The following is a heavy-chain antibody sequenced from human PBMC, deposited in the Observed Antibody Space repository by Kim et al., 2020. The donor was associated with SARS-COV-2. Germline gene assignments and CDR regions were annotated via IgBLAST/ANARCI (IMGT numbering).Heavy chain of an antibody. V-gene: IGHV3-11*05. CDR1: GFTFSDYY. J-gene: IGHJ6*02. Sequence: GGSLRLSCAASGFTFSDYYMSWIRQAPGKGLEWVSYISSSSSYTNYADSVKGRFTISRDNAKNSLFMQMNSLRAEDTAVYYCARGKCRSTRCGYDYYYYYGMDVWGQGTTVTVSS. CDR2: ISSSSSYT. D-gene: IGHD2-2*01. CDR3: ARGKCRSTRCGYDYYYYYGMDV.